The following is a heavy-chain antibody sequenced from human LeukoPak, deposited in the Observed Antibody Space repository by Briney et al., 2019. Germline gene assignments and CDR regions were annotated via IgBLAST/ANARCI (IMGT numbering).Heavy chain of an antibody. CDR3: ARVKQQLVEGAGNWFDP. CDR2: IYYSGST. CDR1: GGSISSGDYY. Sequence: SETLSLTCTVSGGSISSGDYYWSWIRQPPGKGLEWIGYIYYSGSTYYNPSLKSRVTISVDTSKNQFSLKLSSVTAADTAVYYCARVKQQLVEGAGNWFDPWGQGTLVTVSS. D-gene: IGHD6-13*01. V-gene: IGHV4-30-4*01. J-gene: IGHJ5*02.